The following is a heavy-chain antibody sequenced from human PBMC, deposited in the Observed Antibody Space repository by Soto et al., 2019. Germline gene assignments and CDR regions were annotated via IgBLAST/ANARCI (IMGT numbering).Heavy chain of an antibody. J-gene: IGHJ4*02. CDR2: IKSKTDGGTT. Sequence: GGSLRLSCAASGFTFSNAWMSWVRQAPGKGLEWVGRIKSKTDGGTTDYAAPVKGRFTISRDDSKNTLYLQMNSLKTEDTAVYYCTTHIVVVTVLTTKDLDYWGQGTLVTVYS. CDR3: TTHIVVVTVLTTKDLDY. D-gene: IGHD2-2*01. V-gene: IGHV3-15*01. CDR1: GFTFSNAW.